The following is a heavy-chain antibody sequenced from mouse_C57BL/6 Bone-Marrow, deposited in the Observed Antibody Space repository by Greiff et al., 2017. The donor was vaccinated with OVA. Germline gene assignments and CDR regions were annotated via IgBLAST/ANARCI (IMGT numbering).Heavy chain of an antibody. Sequence: QVQLQQPGAELVKPGASVKLSCKASGYTFTSYWMQWVKQRPGQGLEWIGEIDPSDSYTNYNQKFKGKATLTVDTSSSTAYMQLSSLTSEDSAVYYYARDYSGSSSCFAYWGQGTTLTVSS. J-gene: IGHJ2*01. D-gene: IGHD1-1*01. CDR3: ARDYSGSSSCFAY. CDR2: IDPSDSYT. CDR1: GYTFTSYW. V-gene: IGHV1-50*01.